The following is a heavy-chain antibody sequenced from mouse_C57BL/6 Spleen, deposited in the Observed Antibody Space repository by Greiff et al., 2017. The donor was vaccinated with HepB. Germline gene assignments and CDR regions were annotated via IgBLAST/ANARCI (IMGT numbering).Heavy chain of an antibody. Sequence: EVQLVESGGGLVKPGGSLKLSCAASGFTFSSYTMSWVRQTPEKRLEWVATISGGGGNTYYPDSVKGRFTISRDNAKHTLYLQMSSLWTEDTALYYCARELYYGNDGGGCAYWGQGTLVTVSA. D-gene: IGHD2-2*01. V-gene: IGHV5-9*01. J-gene: IGHJ3*01. CDR2: ISGGGGNT. CDR3: ARELYYGNDGGGCAY. CDR1: GFTFSSYT.